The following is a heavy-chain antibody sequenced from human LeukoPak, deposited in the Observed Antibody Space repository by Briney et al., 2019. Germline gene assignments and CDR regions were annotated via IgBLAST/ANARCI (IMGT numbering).Heavy chain of an antibody. J-gene: IGHJ4*02. Sequence: GGSLRLSCAASGFTFSSYSMNWVRQAPGKGLEWVSYISSSSSTIYYADSVKGRFTISRGNAKNSLYLQMNSLRAEDTAVYYCARVAGVGANKWIDYWGQGTLVTVSS. D-gene: IGHD1-26*01. CDR3: ARVAGVGANKWIDY. CDR2: ISSSSSTI. CDR1: GFTFSSYS. V-gene: IGHV3-48*04.